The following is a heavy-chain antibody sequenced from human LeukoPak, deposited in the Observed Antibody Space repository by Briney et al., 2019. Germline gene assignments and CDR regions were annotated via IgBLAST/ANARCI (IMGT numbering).Heavy chain of an antibody. CDR2: VYYSGST. CDR3: ARVLDLSKRGPDAFDI. Sequence: KPSETLSLTCTVSGGSVTSRSYYWGWIRQPPGKGLEWIGYVYYSGSTNYNPSLKSRVTISVDTSKKQFSLKLSSATAADTAAYYCARVLDLSKRGPDAFDIWGQGTMVTVSS. J-gene: IGHJ3*02. V-gene: IGHV4-61*01. D-gene: IGHD3-16*01. CDR1: GGSVTSRSYY.